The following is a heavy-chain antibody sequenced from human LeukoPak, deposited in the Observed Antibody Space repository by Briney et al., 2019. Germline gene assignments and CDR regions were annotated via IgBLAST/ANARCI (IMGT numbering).Heavy chain of an antibody. J-gene: IGHJ6*03. CDR1: GGSFSGYY. Sequence: SETLSLTCAVYGGSFSGYYWSWIRQPPGKGLEWIGEINHSGSTNYNPSLKSRVTISVDTSKNQFSLKLSSVTAADTAVYYCARGPLYCSGGSCYSYYYYMDVWGKGTTVTVSS. V-gene: IGHV4-34*01. CDR3: ARGPLYCSGGSCYSYYYYMDV. CDR2: INHSGST. D-gene: IGHD2-15*01.